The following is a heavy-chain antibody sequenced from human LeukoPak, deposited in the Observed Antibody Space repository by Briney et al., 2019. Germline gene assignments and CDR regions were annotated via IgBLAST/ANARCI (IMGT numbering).Heavy chain of an antibody. V-gene: IGHV3-48*03. CDR1: GFTFSSYE. J-gene: IGHJ4*02. D-gene: IGHD6-13*01. Sequence: PGGSLRLSCAASGFTFSSYEMNRVRQAPGKGLVWISYTSSSGSTMYYADSVKGRFTISRDNAKSSLYLQMNSLRAEDTAIYYCASSSWYALDYWGQGTLVTVFS. CDR3: ASSSWYALDY. CDR2: TSSSGSTM.